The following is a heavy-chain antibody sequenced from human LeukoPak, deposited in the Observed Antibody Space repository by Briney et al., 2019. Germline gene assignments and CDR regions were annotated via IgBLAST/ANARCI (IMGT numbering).Heavy chain of an antibody. D-gene: IGHD3-10*01. Sequence: GGSLRLSCAASGFTFSSYSMNWVRQAPGKGLEWVSHITASGTAMFYADSVKGRFTISRDNAKNSLYLQMNSLRAEDTAVYYCARFMVRGVTYYYYGMDVWGQGTTVTVSS. J-gene: IGHJ6*02. V-gene: IGHV3-48*04. CDR1: GFTFSSYS. CDR3: ARFMVRGVTYYYYGMDV. CDR2: ITASGTAM.